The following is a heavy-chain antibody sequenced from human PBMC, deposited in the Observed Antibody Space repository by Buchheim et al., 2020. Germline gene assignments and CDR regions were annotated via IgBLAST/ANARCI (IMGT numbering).Heavy chain of an antibody. Sequence: QVQLVESGGGVVQPGRSLRLSCAASGFTFSSYGMHWVRQAPGKGLEWVAVIWYDGSNKYYANSVKGRFTISRDNSTNTLYLQMNSLRAEDTAVYYCAREGDDFWSGYYTDYYYGMDVWGQGTT. CDR1: GFTFSSYG. D-gene: IGHD3-3*01. J-gene: IGHJ6*02. CDR3: AREGDDFWSGYYTDYYYGMDV. V-gene: IGHV3-33*01. CDR2: IWYDGSNK.